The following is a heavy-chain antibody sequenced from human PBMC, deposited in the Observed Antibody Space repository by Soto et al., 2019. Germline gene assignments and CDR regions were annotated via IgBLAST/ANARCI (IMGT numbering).Heavy chain of an antibody. V-gene: IGHV4-30-4*01. Sequence: PSETLSLTCSVSGGSINSGDHYWGWIRQSPGRGLEWIGNIFHSGRTFYNPSLESRVSISVDTSKNRFSLKLSFVTAAVTAVYYCARSLTTEGLGYFYCCMDVWGQGTTLTVSS. CDR1: GGSINSGDHY. D-gene: IGHD4-17*01. J-gene: IGHJ6*02. CDR2: IFHSGRT. CDR3: ARSLTTEGLGYFYCCMDV.